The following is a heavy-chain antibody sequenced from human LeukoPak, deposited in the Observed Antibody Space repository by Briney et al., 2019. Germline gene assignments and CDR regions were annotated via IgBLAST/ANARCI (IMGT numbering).Heavy chain of an antibody. J-gene: IGHJ4*02. Sequence: GGSLRLSCAASGFTFSSYAMSWVRRAPGKGLEWVSAISGSGGSTYYADSVKGRFTISRDNSKNTLYLQMNSLRAEDTAVYYCANGMITFGGVIPPPYYWGQGTLVTVSS. CDR1: GFTFSSYA. CDR2: ISGSGGST. CDR3: ANGMITFGGVIPPPYY. V-gene: IGHV3-23*01. D-gene: IGHD3-16*02.